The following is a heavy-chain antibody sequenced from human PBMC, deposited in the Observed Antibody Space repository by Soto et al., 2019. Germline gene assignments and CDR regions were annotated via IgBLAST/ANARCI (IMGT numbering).Heavy chain of an antibody. CDR2: IYYSGST. Sequence: PSDPRSLTYTVSRGSIRLGDYYGCWLGPPPGKGLEWIGYIYYSGSTYYNPSLKSRVTISVDTSKTQFSLKLSSVTAADTAVYYCAIEMDYGDPMRWFDPWGQGTLVTVSS. CDR1: RGSIRLGDYY. J-gene: IGHJ5*02. D-gene: IGHD4-17*01. CDR3: AIEMDYGDPMRWFDP. V-gene: IGHV4-30-4*02.